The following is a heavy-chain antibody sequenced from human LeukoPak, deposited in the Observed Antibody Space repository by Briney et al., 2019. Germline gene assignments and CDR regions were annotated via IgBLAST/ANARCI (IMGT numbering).Heavy chain of an antibody. Sequence: SETLSPTCTVYGGSISSDYWSWIRQPPGKGREWIGYIYYSGSTNYNPSFKSLLPISVDTSKNHFSLELSSVTAADTAVYYWARRSGTHYYDSTEYYFDYWGQGTRVTVSS. CDR3: ARRSGTHYYDSTEYYFDY. CDR2: IYYSGST. CDR1: GGSISSDY. J-gene: IGHJ4*02. V-gene: IGHV4-59*01. D-gene: IGHD3-22*01.